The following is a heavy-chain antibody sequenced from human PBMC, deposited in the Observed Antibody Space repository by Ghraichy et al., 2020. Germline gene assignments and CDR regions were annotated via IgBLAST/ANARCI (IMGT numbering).Heavy chain of an antibody. CDR3: ARLAVHYYGSGTYFDY. CDR2: IYPRDSDT. CDR1: GYSSTYW. D-gene: IGHD3-10*01. Sequence: GESLNISCKTSGYSSTYWIAWVRQMPGKGLEWMGIIYPRDSDTRYSPSFQGQVTISADKSISTAYLQWNSLKASDTAIYYCARLAVHYYGSGTYFDYWGQGTLVTVSS. J-gene: IGHJ4*02. V-gene: IGHV5-51*01.